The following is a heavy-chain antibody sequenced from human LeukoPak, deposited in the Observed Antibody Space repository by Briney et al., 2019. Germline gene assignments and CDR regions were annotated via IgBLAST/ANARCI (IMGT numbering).Heavy chain of an antibody. CDR2: ISAYNGNT. CDR1: GYTFTNYG. Sequence: GASVKVSCKASGYTFTNYGISWVRQAPGQGLEWMGWISAYNGNTNYAQNLQGRVTMITDTSTSTAYMDLRSLISDDTAVYYCARGPASIVGVLGLDYWGQGTLVTVSS. J-gene: IGHJ4*02. CDR3: ARGPASIVGVLGLDY. V-gene: IGHV1-18*01. D-gene: IGHD1-26*01.